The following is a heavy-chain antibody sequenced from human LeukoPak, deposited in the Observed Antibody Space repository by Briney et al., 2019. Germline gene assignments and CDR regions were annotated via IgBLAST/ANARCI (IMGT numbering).Heavy chain of an antibody. Sequence: ASVKVSCKXSGYTFTSYGISWVQQAPGQGLEWMGRISAYNGNTNYAQKLQGRVTMTTDTSTSTAYMELRSLRSDDTAVYYCARVRITIFGVVRNWFDPWGQGTLVTVSS. CDR1: GYTFTSYG. D-gene: IGHD3-3*01. CDR3: ARVRITIFGVVRNWFDP. CDR2: ISAYNGNT. J-gene: IGHJ5*02. V-gene: IGHV1-18*01.